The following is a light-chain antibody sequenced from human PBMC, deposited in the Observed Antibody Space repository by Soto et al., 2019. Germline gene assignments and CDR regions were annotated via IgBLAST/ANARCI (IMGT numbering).Light chain of an antibody. J-gene: IGLJ2*01. V-gene: IGLV2-14*01. CDR3: SSYTSSSTLV. CDR2: DVS. Sequence: SVLTQPASVSGSPGQSITISCTGTSSDVGSYNYVSWYQQHPGKAPKLMIYDVSNRPSGVSNRFSGSKSGNTASLTISGLQAEDEADYYCSSYTSSSTLVFGGGTQLTVL. CDR1: SSDVGSYNY.